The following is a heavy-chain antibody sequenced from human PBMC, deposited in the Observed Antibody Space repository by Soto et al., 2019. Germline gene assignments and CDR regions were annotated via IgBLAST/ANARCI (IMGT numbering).Heavy chain of an antibody. CDR3: AREGDEYSSSPGGY. Sequence: QVQLQESGPGLVKPSQTLSLTCTVAGGSISSGGYYWSWIRQHPGKGLEWIGYIYYSGSTYYNPSLKSRVTITVDTAKNQFALKMGSVTAADTGVYYCAREGDEYSSSPGGYSGPGTLDTVTS. CDR2: IYYSGST. CDR1: GGSISSGGYY. V-gene: IGHV4-31*03. D-gene: IGHD6-6*01. J-gene: IGHJ4*01.